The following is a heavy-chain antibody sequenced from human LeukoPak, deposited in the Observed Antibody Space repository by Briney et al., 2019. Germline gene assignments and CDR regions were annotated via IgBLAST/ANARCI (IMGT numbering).Heavy chain of an antibody. CDR2: ISYDGSNK. D-gene: IGHD3-10*01. CDR1: GFTFSSYG. V-gene: IGHV3-30*03. J-gene: IGHJ4*02. Sequence: GGSLRLSCAASGFTFSSYGMHWVRQAPGKGLEWVAVISYDGSNKYYADSVKGRFTISRDNSKNTLYLQMNSLRAEDTAVYYCASALWFGEYYFDYWGQGTLVTVSS. CDR3: ASALWFGEYYFDY.